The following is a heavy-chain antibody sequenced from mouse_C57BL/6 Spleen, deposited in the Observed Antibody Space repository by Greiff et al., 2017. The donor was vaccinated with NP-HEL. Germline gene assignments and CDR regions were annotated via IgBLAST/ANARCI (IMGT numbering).Heavy chain of an antibody. Sequence: VQLKQSGPGLVQPSQSLSITCTVSGFSLTSYGVHWVRQSPGKGLEWLGVIWSGGSTDYNAAFISRLSISKDNSKSQVFFKMNSLQADDTAIYYCARSYGSSWYFDVWGTGTTVTVSS. CDR3: ARSYGSSWYFDV. V-gene: IGHV2-2*01. CDR2: IWSGGST. J-gene: IGHJ1*03. CDR1: GFSLTSYG. D-gene: IGHD1-1*01.